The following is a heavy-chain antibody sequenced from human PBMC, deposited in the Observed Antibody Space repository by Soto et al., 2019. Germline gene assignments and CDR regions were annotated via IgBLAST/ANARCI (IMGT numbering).Heavy chain of an antibody. V-gene: IGHV3-11*01. D-gene: IGHD6-19*01. J-gene: IGHJ4*02. Sequence: LRLSCAASGFTFSDYYMSWIRQAPGKGLEWVSYISSSGSTIYYADSVKGRFTISRDNAKNSLYLQMNSLRAEDTAVYYCARVAVAGPYFDYWGQGTLVTVSS. CDR3: ARVAVAGPYFDY. CDR1: GFTFSDYY. CDR2: ISSSGSTI.